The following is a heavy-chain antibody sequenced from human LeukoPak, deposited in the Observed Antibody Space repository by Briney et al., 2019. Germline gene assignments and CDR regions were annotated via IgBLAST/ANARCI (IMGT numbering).Heavy chain of an antibody. CDR1: GYTFTSYD. CDR2: MNPNSGNT. V-gene: IGHV1-8*01. CDR3: ARGRSSGYSSSSYGMDV. J-gene: IGHJ6*02. D-gene: IGHD6-6*01. Sequence: ASVKVSCKASGYTFTSYDINWVRQATGQGLEWMGWMNPNSGNTGYAQKFQGRVTMTRNTSISTAYVELSSLRSEDTAVYYCARGRSSGYSSSSYGMDVWGQGTTVTVSS.